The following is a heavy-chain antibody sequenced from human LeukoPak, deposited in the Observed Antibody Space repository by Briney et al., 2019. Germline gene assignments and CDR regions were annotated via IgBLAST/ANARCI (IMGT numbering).Heavy chain of an antibody. CDR2: ISNGGGGT. D-gene: IGHD4-11*01. J-gene: IGHJ6*03. CDR1: GFTFSNYA. Sequence: GGSLRLSCAVSGFTFSNYAMSWVRQAAGKGLEWVSAISNGGGGTYYADSVKGRFTISRDNSKNTLYLQMNSLRAEDTAVYYCARRGLTNYYMDVWGKGTTVTVSS. CDR3: ARRGLTNYYMDV. V-gene: IGHV3-23*01.